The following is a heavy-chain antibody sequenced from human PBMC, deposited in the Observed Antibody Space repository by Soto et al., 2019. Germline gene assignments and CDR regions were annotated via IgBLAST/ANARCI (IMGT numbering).Heavy chain of an antibody. D-gene: IGHD3-10*01. V-gene: IGHV3-23*01. Sequence: PGGSLRLSCAASGFTFSSYAMSWVRQAPGTGLEWVSAISGSGGSTYYADSVKGRFTISRDNSKNTLDLQMNSLRAEDTAVYYCSIAGGAGSYKRGIDFSAQGTKVIVSS. CDR1: GFTFSSYA. CDR3: SIAGGAGSYKRGIDF. J-gene: IGHJ6*02. CDR2: ISGSGGST.